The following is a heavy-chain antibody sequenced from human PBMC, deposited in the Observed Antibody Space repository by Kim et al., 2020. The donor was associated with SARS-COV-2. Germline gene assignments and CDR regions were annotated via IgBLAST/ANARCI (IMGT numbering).Heavy chain of an antibody. CDR1: GYSFTSYW. V-gene: IGHV5-10-1*01. CDR3: ARTGFLEWLFRHHNDAFDI. CDR2: IDPSDSYT. J-gene: IGHJ3*02. D-gene: IGHD3-3*01. Sequence: GESLKISCKGSGYSFTSYWISWVRQMPGKGLEWMGRIDPSDSYTNYSPSFQGHVTISADKSISTAYLQWSSLKASDTAMYYCARTGFLEWLFRHHNDAFDIWGQGTMVTVSS.